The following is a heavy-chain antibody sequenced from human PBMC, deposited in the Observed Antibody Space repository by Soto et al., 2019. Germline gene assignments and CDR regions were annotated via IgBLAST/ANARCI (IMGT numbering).Heavy chain of an antibody. J-gene: IGHJ6*02. V-gene: IGHV4-59*08. CDR2: VHYSWGS. Sequence: QVQLQESGPGLVKPSETLSLSCTVSGGSISSYHWSWIRQTPGKGLEWIGYVHYSWGSNYNPSLKSPVDISLDTSKSQFSLKLTSVTATDSAVYYCARQGFGARHGLVDVWGQGTTVTVSS. CDR1: GGSISSYH. CDR3: ARQGFGARHGLVDV. D-gene: IGHD3-10*01.